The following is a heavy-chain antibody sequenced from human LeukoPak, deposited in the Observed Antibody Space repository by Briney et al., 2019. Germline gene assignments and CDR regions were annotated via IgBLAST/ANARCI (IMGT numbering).Heavy chain of an antibody. CDR3: AREITIFGVVIRHAFDI. J-gene: IGHJ3*02. CDR2: IYTSGST. Sequence: SETLSLTCTVSGGSISSYYWSWIRQPAGKGREWIGRIYTSGSTNYNPSLKSRVTISVDKSKNQFSLKLSSVTAADTAVYYCAREITIFGVVIRHAFDIWGQGTMVTVSS. CDR1: GGSISSYY. D-gene: IGHD3-3*01. V-gene: IGHV4-4*07.